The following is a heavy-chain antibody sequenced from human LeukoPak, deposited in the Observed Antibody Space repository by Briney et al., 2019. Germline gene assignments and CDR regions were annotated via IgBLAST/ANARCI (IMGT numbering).Heavy chain of an antibody. V-gene: IGHV3-21*01. CDR2: ISSGSDLI. CDR1: GFTFSSYG. Sequence: GGSLRLSCAASGFTFSSYGMHWVRQAPGKGLEWVSSISSGSDLIYYADSVKGRFTISRDNAENSLYLQMNSLRDDDTAVYYCAREYSSSSPLDYWGQGTLVTVSS. J-gene: IGHJ4*02. CDR3: AREYSSSSPLDY. D-gene: IGHD6-6*01.